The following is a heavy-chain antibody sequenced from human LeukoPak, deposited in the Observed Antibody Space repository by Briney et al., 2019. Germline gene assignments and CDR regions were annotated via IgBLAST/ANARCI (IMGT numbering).Heavy chain of an antibody. CDR2: ISGSGGST. V-gene: IGHV3-23*01. CDR3: AKDGMVRGVIIDYFDY. Sequence: GRSLRPSCAASGFTFSSYAMSWVRQAPGKGLEWVSAISGSGGSTYYADSVKGRFTISRDNSKNTLYLQMNSLRAEDTAVYYCAKDGMVRGVIIDYFDYWGQGTLVTVSS. CDR1: GFTFSSYA. D-gene: IGHD3-10*01. J-gene: IGHJ4*02.